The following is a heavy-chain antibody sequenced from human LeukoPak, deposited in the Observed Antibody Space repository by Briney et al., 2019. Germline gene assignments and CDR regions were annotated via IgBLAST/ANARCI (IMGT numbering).Heavy chain of an antibody. CDR1: GYTFTVYF. J-gene: IGHJ4*02. V-gene: IGHV1-2*02. D-gene: IGHD3-22*01. Sequence: ASVKVSCKASGYTFTVYFMHWVRQAPGQGLEWMGCINPNSGGTNYAQKFQGRVTMTRDTSISTAYMELSRLRSDDTAVYYCARELNHDSSGYYFDYWGQGTLVTVSS. CDR3: ARELNHDSSGYYFDY. CDR2: INPNSGGT.